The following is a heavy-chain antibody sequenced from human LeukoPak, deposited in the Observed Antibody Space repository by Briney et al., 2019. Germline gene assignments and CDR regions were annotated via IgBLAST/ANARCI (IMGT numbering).Heavy chain of an antibody. J-gene: IGHJ3*02. CDR1: GGSFSGYY. Sequence: SETLSLTCAVYGGSFSGYYWSWIRQPPGKGLEWTGEINHSGSTNYNPSLKSRVTISVDTSKNQFSLKLSSVTAADTAVYYCARAYSSSWYYDAFDIWGQGTMVTVSS. CDR3: ARAYSSSWYYDAFDI. D-gene: IGHD6-13*01. CDR2: INHSGST. V-gene: IGHV4-34*01.